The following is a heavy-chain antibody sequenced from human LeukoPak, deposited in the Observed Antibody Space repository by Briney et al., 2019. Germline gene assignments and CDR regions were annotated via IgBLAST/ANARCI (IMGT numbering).Heavy chain of an antibody. J-gene: IGHJ4*02. CDR3: ARGPNSNWSGLDF. D-gene: IGHD6-6*01. Sequence: HPGGSLRLSCAASRFTFSNYWMHWARQLPGKGLVWVSRISPTGSTTSYADSVKGRFTVSRDNAKNTLYLQVNNLRAEDTAVYYCARGPNSNWSGLDFWGQGTLLTVSS. CDR1: RFTFSNYW. V-gene: IGHV3-74*01. CDR2: ISPTGSTT.